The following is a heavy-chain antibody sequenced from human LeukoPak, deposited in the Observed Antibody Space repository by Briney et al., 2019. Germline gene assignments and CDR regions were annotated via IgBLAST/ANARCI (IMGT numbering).Heavy chain of an antibody. J-gene: IGHJ4*02. Sequence: PSETLSLTCSVSDYSISSAYYWGWIRQPPGKGLEWIANIYHSGNTYNNPSLKSRVTISIDTSKNQFSLKLSSVIAADTAVYYCARLRDYVWGSYRYGAGFDYWGQGILVTVSS. V-gene: IGHV4-38-2*02. CDR2: IYHSGNT. D-gene: IGHD3-16*02. CDR1: DYSISSAYY. CDR3: ARLRDYVWGSYRYGAGFDY.